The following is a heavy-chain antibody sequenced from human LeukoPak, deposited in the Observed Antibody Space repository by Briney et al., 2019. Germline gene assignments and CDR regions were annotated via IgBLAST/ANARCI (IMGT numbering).Heavy chain of an antibody. CDR2: IMPILGIA. J-gene: IGHJ4*02. Sequence: SVKVSCKASGGTFSSYAISWVRQAPGHGLEWMGRIMPILGIANYAQKFQGRVTITAYKSTSTAYMELSSLRSEDTAVYYCARDLGYSYGLVDYWGRGTLVSVSS. D-gene: IGHD5-18*01. V-gene: IGHV1-69*04. CDR3: ARDLGYSYGLVDY. CDR1: GGTFSSYA.